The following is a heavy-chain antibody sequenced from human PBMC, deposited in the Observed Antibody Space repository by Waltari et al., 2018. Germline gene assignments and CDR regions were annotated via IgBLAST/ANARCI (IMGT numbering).Heavy chain of an antibody. Sequence: QVQLQESGPGLVKPSETLSLTCAVSGYSISSGYYWGWIRQPPGKGLEWIGSIYHSGSTYYNPSLKSRVTISVDTSKNQFSLKLSSVTAADTAVYYCARPSFIAAAGNWYFDLWGRGTLVTVCS. V-gene: IGHV4-38-2*01. CDR2: IYHSGST. CDR1: GYSISSGYY. CDR3: ARPSFIAAAGNWYFDL. J-gene: IGHJ2*01. D-gene: IGHD6-13*01.